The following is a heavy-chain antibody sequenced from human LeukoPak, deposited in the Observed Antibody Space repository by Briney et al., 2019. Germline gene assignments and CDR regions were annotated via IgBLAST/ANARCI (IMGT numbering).Heavy chain of an antibody. CDR1: GFTFSSYW. V-gene: IGHV3-74*01. Sequence: GGSLRLSCAASGFTFSSYWVHWVRQAPGKGLVWVSHINSDGSSTSYADSVKGRFTISRDNAKNTLYLQMNSLRAEDTAVYYCASGASSDWYQNFDYWGQGTLVTVSS. J-gene: IGHJ4*02. CDR2: INSDGSST. D-gene: IGHD6-19*01. CDR3: ASGASSDWYQNFDY.